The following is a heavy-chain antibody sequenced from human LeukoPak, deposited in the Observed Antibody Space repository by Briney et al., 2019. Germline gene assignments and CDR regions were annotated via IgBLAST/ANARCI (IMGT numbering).Heavy chain of an antibody. D-gene: IGHD6-19*01. V-gene: IGHV3-23*01. J-gene: IGHJ4*02. CDR2: ISRNGAHP. Sequence: GGSLRLSCAATGFTFSNHAMSWVRQAPGKGLEWVSVISRNGAHPYYIDSVRDRFTVSRDNSKNIMYLQMNSLRAEDAALYYCTTPGDSGWYNHWGQGTLVTVSS. CDR3: TTPGDSGWYNH. CDR1: GFTFSNHA.